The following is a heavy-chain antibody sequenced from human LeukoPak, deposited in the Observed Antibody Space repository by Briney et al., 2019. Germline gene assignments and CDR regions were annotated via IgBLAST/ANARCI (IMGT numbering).Heavy chain of an antibody. J-gene: IGHJ4*02. D-gene: IGHD2-15*01. Sequence: SETLSLTCAVYGGSFSGYYWTWIRQPPGKGLEWIGEINHSGSTNYNPSLKSRVTISVDTSKNRFSLKLSSVTAADTAMYYCARGWLCSGDRCPTGLYYFAYWGQGTLVTVSS. V-gene: IGHV4-34*01. CDR1: GGSFSGYY. CDR2: INHSGST. CDR3: ARGWLCSGDRCPTGLYYFAY.